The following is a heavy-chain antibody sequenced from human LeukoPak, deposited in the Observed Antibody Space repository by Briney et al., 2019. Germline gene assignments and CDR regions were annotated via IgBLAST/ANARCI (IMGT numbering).Heavy chain of an antibody. CDR1: GGSISSGSYY. J-gene: IGHJ5*02. V-gene: IGHV4-61*10. CDR2: IYYSGST. Sequence: NPSETLSLTCTVSGGSISSGSYYWSWIRQPAGKGLEWIGYIYYSGSTNYNPSLKSRVTISLDTSKNQFSLKLSSVTAADTAVYYCARETTMVRGLSWFDPWGQGTLVTVSS. CDR3: ARETTMVRGLSWFDP. D-gene: IGHD3-10*01.